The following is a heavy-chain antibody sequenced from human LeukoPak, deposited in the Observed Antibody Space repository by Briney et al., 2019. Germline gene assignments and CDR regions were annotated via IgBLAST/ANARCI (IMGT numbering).Heavy chain of an antibody. Sequence: ASVKVSCTASGYTFSSTGWYLYWLRQAPGQGLECMGWIYPNNGATAYAQKFQGRVARTRDTSITTAYMELSRLRPDDTAVYYCARDGPAQMVDFDYWGQGTLVTVSS. V-gene: IGHV1-2*02. CDR1: GYTFSSTGWY. CDR2: IYPNNGAT. CDR3: ARDGPAQMVDFDY. D-gene: IGHD3-10*01. J-gene: IGHJ4*02.